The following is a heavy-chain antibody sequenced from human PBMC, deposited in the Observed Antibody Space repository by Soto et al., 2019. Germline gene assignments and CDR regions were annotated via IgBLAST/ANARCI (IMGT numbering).Heavy chain of an antibody. CDR1: GGTFSSYA. V-gene: IGHV1-69*12. J-gene: IGHJ5*02. CDR3: GRDRGPSSGYYPYWFDP. Sequence: QVQLVQSGAEVKKPGSSVKVSCKASGGTFSSYAITWVRQAPGQGLEWMGGIIPIFGTANYAQKFQARVMITADESTSTAYMELSSLRSEDTSVYYCGRDRGPSSGYYPYWFDPCGQGTLVTVSS. CDR2: IIPIFGTA. D-gene: IGHD3-22*01.